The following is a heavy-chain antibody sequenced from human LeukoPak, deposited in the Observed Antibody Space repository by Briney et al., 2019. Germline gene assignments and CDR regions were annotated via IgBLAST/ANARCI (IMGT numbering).Heavy chain of an antibody. Sequence: PGGSLRLSCAASGFTLDDYGMSWVRQAPGKGLGWVSGINWNGGSTGYADSVKGRFTISRDNAKNSLYLQMNSLRAEDTALYYCARDMRYYGSGAFDYWGQGTLVTVSS. CDR2: INWNGGST. CDR3: ARDMRYYGSGAFDY. V-gene: IGHV3-20*04. J-gene: IGHJ4*02. D-gene: IGHD3-10*01. CDR1: GFTLDDYG.